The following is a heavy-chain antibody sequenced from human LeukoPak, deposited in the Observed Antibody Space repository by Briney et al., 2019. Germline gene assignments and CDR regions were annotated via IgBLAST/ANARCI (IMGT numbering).Heavy chain of an antibody. CDR3: ARGARPDYYYYSYMDV. V-gene: IGHV3-66*02. J-gene: IGHJ6*03. D-gene: IGHD6-6*01. CDR1: GFTVSSNY. Sequence: GGSLRLSCAASGFTVSSNYMSWVRQAPGKGLEWVSVIYSGGSTYYADSVKGRFTISRDNSKNTLYLQMNSLRAEDTAVYYCARGARPDYYYYSYMDVWGKGTTVTVSS. CDR2: IYSGGST.